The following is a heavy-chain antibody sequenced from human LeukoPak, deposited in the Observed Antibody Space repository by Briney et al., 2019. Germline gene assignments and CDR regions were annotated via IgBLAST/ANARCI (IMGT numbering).Heavy chain of an antibody. D-gene: IGHD3/OR15-3a*01. V-gene: IGHV4-59*01. CDR2: IYYSGST. J-gene: IGHJ4*02. CDR3: ARATDWVFDY. CDR1: GGSISSYY. Sequence: PSETLSLTCTVSGGSISSYYWSWIRQPPGKGLEWIGYIYYSGSTNYNPSLKSRVTISVDTSKNQFSLKLSSVTAAGTAVYYCARATDWVFDYWGQGTLVTVSS.